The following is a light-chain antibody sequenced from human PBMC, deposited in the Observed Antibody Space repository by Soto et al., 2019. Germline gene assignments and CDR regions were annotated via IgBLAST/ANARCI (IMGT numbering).Light chain of an antibody. CDR1: QSVDRD. CDR3: QQYHNLWT. CDR2: GAS. Sequence: EVVLTQSPATLSLSLGEVATLSCRASQSVDRDLAWYRQKPGQPPSLLIHGASTRATGVPARFSGSGSETECTLTITSLQSEDFALYYCQQYHNLWTFGQGTKVDIK. J-gene: IGKJ1*01. V-gene: IGKV3-15*01.